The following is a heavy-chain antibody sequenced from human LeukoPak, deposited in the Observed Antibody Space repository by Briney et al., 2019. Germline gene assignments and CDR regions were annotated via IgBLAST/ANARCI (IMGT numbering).Heavy chain of an antibody. CDR2: IYYSGST. V-gene: IGHV4-59*08. Sequence: SETLSLTCTVSGGSISRYYWSWIRQPPGKGLEWIGYIYYSGSTNYNPSLKSRVTISVDTSKNQFSLKLSSVTAADTAVYYCARQNGSGWTPFDYWGQGTLVTVSS. J-gene: IGHJ4*02. D-gene: IGHD6-19*01. CDR1: GGSISRYY. CDR3: ARQNGSGWTPFDY.